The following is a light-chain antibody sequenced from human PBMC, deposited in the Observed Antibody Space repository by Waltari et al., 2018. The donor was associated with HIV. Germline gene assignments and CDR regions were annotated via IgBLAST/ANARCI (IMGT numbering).Light chain of an antibody. V-gene: IGKV3-20*01. CDR1: QSVSSTY. CDR2: AAS. Sequence: EFVLPQSPGTLSSSPGDRATLSCRASQSVSSTYFGWYQQKPGQAPRPLSHAASSRATGIPDRFSGSGSETDCTLTSSRLEPEEFAVYYCQEYSSSFPVTFGGGTEVEIK. CDR3: QEYSSSFPVT. J-gene: IGKJ4*01.